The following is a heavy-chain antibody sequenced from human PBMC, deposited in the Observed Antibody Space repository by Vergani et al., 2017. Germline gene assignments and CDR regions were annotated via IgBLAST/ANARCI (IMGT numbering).Heavy chain of an antibody. D-gene: IGHD6-13*01. CDR2: IYYSGST. CDR1: GGSISSYY. CDR3: ARSSSWYGQFDE. Sequence: QVQLQESGPGLVKPSETLSLTCTVSGGSISSYYWSWIRQPPGKGLEWIGYIYYSGSTNYNPSLKGGVTRSVDTSKNQFSLKLSSVTAADTAVYYCARSSSWYGQFDEWREGRLVTVCS. J-gene: IGHJ4*02. V-gene: IGHV4-59*01.